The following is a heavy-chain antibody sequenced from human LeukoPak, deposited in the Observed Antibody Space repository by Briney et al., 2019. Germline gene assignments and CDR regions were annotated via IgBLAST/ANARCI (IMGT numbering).Heavy chain of an antibody. V-gene: IGHV3-23*01. D-gene: IGHD5-18*01. CDR2: ICGSGGST. J-gene: IGHJ4*02. CDR1: RFTFSDYY. Sequence: GGSLRHSCAASRFTFSDYYMSWIRQAPGKGVEWVSPICGSGGSTYYADSLRGRFTISRDNSKNTLYLHMNSLRAEDRAVYYCARDLGVYSYGSHFVYWGQGTLVTVSS. CDR3: ARDLGVYSYGSHFVY.